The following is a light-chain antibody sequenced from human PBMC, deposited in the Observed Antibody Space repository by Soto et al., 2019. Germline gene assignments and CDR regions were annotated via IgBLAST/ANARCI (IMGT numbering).Light chain of an antibody. V-gene: IGKV1-5*03. CDR1: HSISTW. J-gene: IGKJ1*01. CDR2: KAS. Sequence: DIQMTQSPSTLSASVGDRVTITCRASHSISTWLAWYQQKPGKAPKLLIYKASSLESGVPSRFSGSGSGTEFTLTISILQPDDFATYYCQQYNSYPATFGQGTKVEIK. CDR3: QQYNSYPAT.